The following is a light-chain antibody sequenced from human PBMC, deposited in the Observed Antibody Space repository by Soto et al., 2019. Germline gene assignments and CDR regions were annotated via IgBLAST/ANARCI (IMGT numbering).Light chain of an antibody. CDR2: RND. V-gene: IGLV1-47*01. CDR3: AAWDDSLSALV. J-gene: IGLJ7*01. Sequence: QSVLTQPPSASGTPGQRVTISCSGSSSNIESNYVYWYQQLPGSAPKLLIYRNDQRPSGVPDRFSGSKSGTSASLAISGLRSEDGGDYYCAAWDDSLSALVFGGGTQLTVL. CDR1: SSNIESNY.